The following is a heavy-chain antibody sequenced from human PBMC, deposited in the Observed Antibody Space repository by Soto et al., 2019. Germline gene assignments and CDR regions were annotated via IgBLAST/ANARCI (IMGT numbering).Heavy chain of an antibody. CDR2: ISSDGATK. CDR1: GFAFRSHA. D-gene: IGHD6-13*01. V-gene: IGHV3-30*14. CDR3: ARSSVHISAAGRLDL. Sequence: GGSLRLSCTASGFAFRSHAMQWVRQAPGKGLEWVAVISSDGATKYVADSLKGRFTISRDNFESTMSLQMNNLRPEDTALYYCARSSVHISAAGRLDLWGPGTLVTVSS. J-gene: IGHJ5*02.